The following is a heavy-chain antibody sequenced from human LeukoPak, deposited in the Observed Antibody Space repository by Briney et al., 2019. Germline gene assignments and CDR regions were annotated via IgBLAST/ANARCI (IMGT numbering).Heavy chain of an antibody. Sequence: GGSLRLSCAASGFTFSTYSMNLVRQAPGKGLEWISFIDSSTRTIFYADSVKGRFTISRDNAKNSLFLQMNSLRVEDTAVYYCARRVPSQVITDYFDYWGQGTLVTVSS. J-gene: IGHJ4*02. CDR3: ARRVPSQVITDYFDY. V-gene: IGHV3-48*04. CDR2: IDSSTRTI. D-gene: IGHD3-16*01. CDR1: GFTFSTYS.